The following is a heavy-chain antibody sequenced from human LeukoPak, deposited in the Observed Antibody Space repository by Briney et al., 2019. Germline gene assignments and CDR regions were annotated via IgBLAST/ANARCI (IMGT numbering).Heavy chain of an antibody. CDR1: GFTFSSYS. Sequence: AGGSLRLSCAASGFTFSSYSMNWVRQAPGKGLEWVSSISSSSSYIYYADSVKGRFTISRDNAKNSLYLQMNSLRADDTAVYYCARSARLMKGVVEVTALDDWGQGTLVTVSS. J-gene: IGHJ4*02. CDR3: ARSARLMKGVVEVTALDD. D-gene: IGHD3-3*01. V-gene: IGHV3-21*01. CDR2: ISSSSSYI.